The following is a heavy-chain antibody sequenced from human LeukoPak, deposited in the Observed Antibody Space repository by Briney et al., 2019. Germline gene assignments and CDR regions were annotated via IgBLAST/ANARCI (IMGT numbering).Heavy chain of an antibody. Sequence: KASETLSLTCTVSGGSTSSYYWSWIRQPPGKGLEWIGYIYYSGSTNYNPSLKSRVTISVDTSKNQFSLKLSSVTAADTAVYYCARDLGGNSPVYYYYYMDVWGKGTTITVSS. CDR1: GGSTSSYY. D-gene: IGHD4-23*01. V-gene: IGHV4-59*01. CDR2: IYYSGST. CDR3: ARDLGGNSPVYYYYYMDV. J-gene: IGHJ6*03.